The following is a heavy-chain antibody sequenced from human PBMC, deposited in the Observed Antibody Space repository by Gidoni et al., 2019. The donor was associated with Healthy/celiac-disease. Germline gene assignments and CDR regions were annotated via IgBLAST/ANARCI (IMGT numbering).Heavy chain of an antibody. J-gene: IGHJ4*02. V-gene: IGHV4-59*01. CDR3: ARAGGKHIVVVTYFDY. CDR2: IYYSGST. CDR1: GGSISSYY. D-gene: IGHD2-21*02. Sequence: QVQLQESGPGLVKPSETLSLTCTVSGGSISSYYWSWIRQPPGKGLEWIGYIYYSGSTNYNPSLKSRVTISVDTSKNQFSLKLSSVTAADTAVYYCARAGGKHIVVVTYFDYWGQGTLVTVSS.